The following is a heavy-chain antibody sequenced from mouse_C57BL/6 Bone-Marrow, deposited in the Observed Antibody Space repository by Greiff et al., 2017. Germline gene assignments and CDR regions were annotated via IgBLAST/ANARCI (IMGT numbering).Heavy chain of an antibody. CDR2: INSDGGST. V-gene: IGHV5-2*03. D-gene: IGHD2-12*01. J-gene: IGHJ2*01. CDR1: EYEFPSYD. CDR3: ARQSTIPTSRYY. Sequence: EVKLVEPGGGLVQPGASLKLSCESYEYEFPSYDMSWVRKTPEKRLELVAAINSDGGSTYYPDTMERRFIISRDSNKYTLYLQMSRLRSEDTAMYYCARQSTIPTSRYYWGQGTTLTVSS.